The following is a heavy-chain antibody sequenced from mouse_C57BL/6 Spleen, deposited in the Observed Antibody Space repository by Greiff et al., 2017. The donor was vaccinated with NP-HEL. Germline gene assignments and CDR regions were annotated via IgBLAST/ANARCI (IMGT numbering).Heavy chain of an antibody. CDR2: IYPRSGNT. CDR1: GYTFTSYG. CDR3: ARGYQNYFDY. J-gene: IGHJ2*01. Sequence: QVQLKESGAELARPGASVKLSCKASGYTFTSYGISWVKQRTGQGLEWIGEIYPRSGNTYYDEKFKGKATLTADKSSSTAYMELRSLTSEDSAVYFCARGYQNYFDYWGQGTTLTVSS. V-gene: IGHV1-81*01. D-gene: IGHD2-2*01.